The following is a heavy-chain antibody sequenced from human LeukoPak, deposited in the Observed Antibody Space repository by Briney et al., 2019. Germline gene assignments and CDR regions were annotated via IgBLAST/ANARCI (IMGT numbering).Heavy chain of an antibody. J-gene: IGHJ4*02. V-gene: IGHV1-69*01. CDR2: IIPIFGTA. D-gene: IGHD2-2*01. CDR3: ASRLYCSNTRCRNFPFAY. Sequence: ASVKVSCKASGGTFSSYAINWVRQAPGQGLEWMGGIIPIFGTANYAQKFQDRVTITADESTSTAYMELSSLRSEDTAIYYCASRLYCSNTRCRNFPFAYWGQGTLVTVSS. CDR1: GGTFSSYA.